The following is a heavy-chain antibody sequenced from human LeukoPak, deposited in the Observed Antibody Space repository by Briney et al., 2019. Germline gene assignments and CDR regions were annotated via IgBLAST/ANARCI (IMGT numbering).Heavy chain of an antibody. Sequence: SQTLSLTCTVSGGSISSGSYYWSWIRQPAGKGLEWIGRIYTSGSTNYNPSLKSRVTISVDTSKNQFSLKLSSVTAADTVVYYCARDSVYDFWSWGQGTLVTVSS. CDR3: ARDSVYDFWS. J-gene: IGHJ1*01. CDR2: IYTSGST. CDR1: GGSISSGSYY. V-gene: IGHV4-61*02. D-gene: IGHD3-3*01.